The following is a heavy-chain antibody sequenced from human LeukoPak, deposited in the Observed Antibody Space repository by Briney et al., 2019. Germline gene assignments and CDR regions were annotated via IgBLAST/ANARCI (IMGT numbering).Heavy chain of an antibody. V-gene: IGHV4-59*01. CDR2: IYYSGST. CDR3: ATDVRGLVPYYFDF. Sequence: PSETLSLTCAVSGGSISSYYRNWIRQPPGKGLEWIGYIYYSGSTNYNPSLKSRVTISIDTSNNQLSLQLTSVTAADTAVYYCATDVRGLVPYYFDFWGQGTLVTVSS. J-gene: IGHJ4*02. D-gene: IGHD3-10*02. CDR1: GGSISSYY.